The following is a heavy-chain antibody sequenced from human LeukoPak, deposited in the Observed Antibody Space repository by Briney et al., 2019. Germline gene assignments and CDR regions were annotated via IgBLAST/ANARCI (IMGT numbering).Heavy chain of an antibody. V-gene: IGHV1-8*03. CDR3: ARGPTYSGYDSFMY. CDR2: MNPNSGNT. J-gene: IGHJ4*02. Sequence: ASVKVSCKASGYTFTSYDINWVRQATGQALEWMGWMNPNSGNTGYAQKFQGRVTITRNTSISTAYMELSSLRSEDTAVYYCARGPTYSGYDSFMYWGQGTLVTVSS. D-gene: IGHD5-12*01. CDR1: GYTFTSYD.